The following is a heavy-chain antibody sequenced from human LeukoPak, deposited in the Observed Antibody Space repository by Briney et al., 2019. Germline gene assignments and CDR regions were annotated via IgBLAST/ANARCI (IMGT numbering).Heavy chain of an antibody. CDR3: ARGSGPDIVVVPAAMMYYYYMDV. CDR2: INPNSGGT. CDR1: GYTFTGYY. V-gene: IGHV1-2*06. Sequence: ASVKVSCKASGYTFTGYYMHWVRQAPGQGLEWMGRINPNSGGTNYAQKFQGRVTMTRDTSISTAYMELSRLRSDDTAVYYCARGSGPDIVVVPAAMMYYYYMDVWGKGTTVTVSS. J-gene: IGHJ6*03. D-gene: IGHD2-2*01.